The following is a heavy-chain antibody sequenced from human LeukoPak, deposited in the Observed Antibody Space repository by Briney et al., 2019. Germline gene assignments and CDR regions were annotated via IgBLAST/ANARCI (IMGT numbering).Heavy chain of an antibody. V-gene: IGHV3-23*01. D-gene: IGHD3-22*01. CDR3: AKDPSYYYDSSGYYREYYFDY. Sequence: GGSLRLSCAASGFTFSSYATSWVRQAPGKGLEWVSAISGSGGSTYYADSVKGRFTISRDNSKNTLYLQMNSLRAEDTAVYYCAKDPSYYYDSSGYYREYYFDYWGQGTLVTVSS. CDR2: ISGSGGST. CDR1: GFTFSSYA. J-gene: IGHJ4*02.